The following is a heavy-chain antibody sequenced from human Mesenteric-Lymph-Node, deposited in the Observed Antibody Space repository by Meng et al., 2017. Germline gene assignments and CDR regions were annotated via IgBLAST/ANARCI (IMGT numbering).Heavy chain of an antibody. CDR3: AKDGGGPFDY. Sequence: VQLVQSGAEVKKPGASVKVSCKASGYTFSSYAMSWVRQAPGKGLEWVSAISGSGGSTYYADSVKGRFTISRDNSKNTLYLQMNSLRAEDTAVYYCAKDGGGPFDYWGQGTLVTVSS. J-gene: IGHJ4*02. CDR1: GYTFSSYA. V-gene: IGHV3-23*04. D-gene: IGHD3-3*01. CDR2: ISGSGGST.